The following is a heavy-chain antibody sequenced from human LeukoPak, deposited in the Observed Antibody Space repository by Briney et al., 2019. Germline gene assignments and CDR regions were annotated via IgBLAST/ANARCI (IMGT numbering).Heavy chain of an antibody. CDR1: GGTINDYA. V-gene: IGHV1-69*06. CDR3: ATPPPGYSFSNHYYYMDA. J-gene: IGHJ6*03. Sequence: SVTVSCKPSGGTINDYAVYWVRQAPGQGLEWMARIIPLFGTVNYAQNFQDRLTLSADKSTNTAHMELSSLRFDDTAIYYCATPPPGYSFSNHYYYMDAWGRGTTVTVSS. CDR2: IIPLFGTV. D-gene: IGHD1-1*01.